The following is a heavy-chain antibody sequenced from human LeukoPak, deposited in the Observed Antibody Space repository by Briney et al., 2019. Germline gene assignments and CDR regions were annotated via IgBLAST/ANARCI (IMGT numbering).Heavy chain of an antibody. CDR3: ARDMVRGVPFDY. CDR1: GGSISSSSYY. CDR2: IYYSGST. D-gene: IGHD3-10*01. Sequence: PSETLSLTCTVSGGSISSSSYYWGWIRQPPGKGLEWIGSIYYSGSTYYNPSLKSRVTISVDTSKNQFSLKLSSVTAADTAVYYCARDMVRGVPFDYWGQGTLVTVSS. V-gene: IGHV4-39*02. J-gene: IGHJ4*02.